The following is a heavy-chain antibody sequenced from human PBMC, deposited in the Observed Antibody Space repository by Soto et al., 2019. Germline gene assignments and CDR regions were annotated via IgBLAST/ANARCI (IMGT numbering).Heavy chain of an antibody. D-gene: IGHD1-1*01. Sequence: GGSLRLSCAASGLTFDDYTMHWVRQTPGKGLEWVSLISWDGANTYYADSVKGRFTISRDNRKNSLYLEMNSLRTGDTALYYCTKAMRWNYGMDVWGQGTTVTVSS. CDR1: GLTFDDYT. CDR2: ISWDGANT. CDR3: TKAMRWNYGMDV. V-gene: IGHV3-43*01. J-gene: IGHJ6*02.